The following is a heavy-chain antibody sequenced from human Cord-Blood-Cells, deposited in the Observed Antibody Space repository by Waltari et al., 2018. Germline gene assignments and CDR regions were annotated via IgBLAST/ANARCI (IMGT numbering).Heavy chain of an antibody. D-gene: IGHD3-10*01. Sequence: QLQLQESGPGLVKPSETLSLTCTVSGGSISSSRYYWGWIRQPPGKGLEWIGSIYYSGSTYYNPSLKSRVTISVDTSKNQFSLKLSSVTAADTAVYYCAGSEEDYYGSGSYYLYFQHWGQGTLVTVSS. CDR2: IYYSGST. CDR1: GGSISSSRYY. CDR3: AGSEEDYYGSGSYYLYFQH. V-gene: IGHV4-39*01. J-gene: IGHJ1*01.